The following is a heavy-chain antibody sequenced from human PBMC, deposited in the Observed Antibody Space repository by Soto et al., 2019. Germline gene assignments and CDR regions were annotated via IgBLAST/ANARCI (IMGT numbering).Heavy chain of an antibody. CDR3: ARSKYYDSVFDP. D-gene: IGHD3-3*01. CDR1: GGSINSYY. J-gene: IGHJ5*02. CDR2: IHYSGNT. V-gene: IGHV4-59*01. Sequence: SETLSLTGTVSGGSINSYYWSWIRQPPGRGLEWIAYIHYSGNTNYNPSLKSRVTISADTSKNQFSLTLSSVTAADTAVYYCARSKYYDSVFDPWGLGTLVTVPQ.